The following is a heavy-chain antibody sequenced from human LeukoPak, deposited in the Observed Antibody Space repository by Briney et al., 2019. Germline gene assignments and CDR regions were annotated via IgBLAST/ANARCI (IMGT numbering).Heavy chain of an antibody. CDR2: ISHSGTT. Sequence: SETLSLTCTVSGGSISSYYWSWIRQPPGKGLEWIGSISHSGTTSYNPSLRSRVTISLDTSKNQFSLRLSSVTAADTAVYYCARGPYGSGSCFDYWGQGALVTVSS. D-gene: IGHD3-10*01. V-gene: IGHV4-59*04. J-gene: IGHJ4*02. CDR1: GGSISSYY. CDR3: ARGPYGSGSCFDY.